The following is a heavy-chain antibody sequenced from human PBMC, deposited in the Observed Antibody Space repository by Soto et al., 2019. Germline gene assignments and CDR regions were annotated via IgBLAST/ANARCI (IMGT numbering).Heavy chain of an antibody. CDR1: GFTFSSYA. CDR3: AKIYLWQWLVLGAADY. D-gene: IGHD6-19*01. V-gene: IGHV3-23*01. CDR2: ISGSGGST. Sequence: EVRLLESGGGLVQPGGSLRLSCAASGFTFSSYAMSWVRQAPGKGLEWVSAISGSGGSTYYADSVKGRFTISRDNSKNTLYLQMNSLRAEDTAVYYCAKIYLWQWLVLGAADYWGQGTLVTVSS. J-gene: IGHJ4*02.